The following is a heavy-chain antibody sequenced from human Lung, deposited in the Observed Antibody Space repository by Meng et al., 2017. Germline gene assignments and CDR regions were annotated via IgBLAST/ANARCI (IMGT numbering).Heavy chain of an antibody. CDR3: ARDRGEYYYDSSGYYNY. Sequence: SVKVSCKASGGTFSSYTISWVRQAPGQGLEWMGRIIPILGIANCAQKFQGRVTITADKSTSTAYMELSSLRSEDTAVYYCARDRGEYYYDSSGYYNYWGQGTLVTVSS. CDR2: IIPILGIA. J-gene: IGHJ4*02. V-gene: IGHV1-69*04. D-gene: IGHD3-22*01. CDR1: GGTFSSYT.